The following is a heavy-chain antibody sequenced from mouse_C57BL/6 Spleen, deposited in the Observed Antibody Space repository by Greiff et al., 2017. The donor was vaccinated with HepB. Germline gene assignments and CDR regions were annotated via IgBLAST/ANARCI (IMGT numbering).Heavy chain of an antibody. J-gene: IGHJ4*01. V-gene: IGHV1-81*01. Sequence: QVHVKQSGAELARPGASVKLSCKASGYTFTSYGISWVKQRTGQGLEWIGEIYPRSGNTYYNEKFKGKATLTADKSSSTAYMELRSLTSEDSAVYFCARRYYGNYDYAMDYWGQGTSVTVSS. D-gene: IGHD2-1*01. CDR3: ARRYYGNYDYAMDY. CDR2: IYPRSGNT. CDR1: GYTFTSYG.